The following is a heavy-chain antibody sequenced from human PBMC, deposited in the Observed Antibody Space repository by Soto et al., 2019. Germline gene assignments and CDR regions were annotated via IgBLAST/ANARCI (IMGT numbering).Heavy chain of an antibody. CDR2: ISGHNGNT. CDR3: ARHRFNYYDDTVYYYFDY. CDR1: GYSFTSYG. Sequence: ASVKVSCKASGYSFTSYGISWVRQAPGQGPEWVGWISGHNGNTNHPQSLQGRVTMTTDTSRNTAYMELRSLRSDDTAVYYCARHRFNYYDDTVYYYFDYWGQGTLVTVS. D-gene: IGHD3-22*01. J-gene: IGHJ4*02. V-gene: IGHV1-18*04.